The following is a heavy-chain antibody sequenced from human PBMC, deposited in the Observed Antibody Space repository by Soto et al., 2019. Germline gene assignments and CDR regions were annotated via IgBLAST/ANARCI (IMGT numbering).Heavy chain of an antibody. CDR3: AREGAVAGSQDF. J-gene: IGHJ4*02. V-gene: IGHV3-33*01. CDR1: GSIFSDYG. D-gene: IGHD6-19*01. Sequence: QVQLVESGGGVVQPGKSLRLSCAASGSIFSDYGIHWVRQAPGKGLEWVALIWYDGSKKYYADSVKGRFTVSRDNINSTLYLEMNSLRVEDSAVYYCAREGAVAGSQDFWGQGTLVTVSS. CDR2: IWYDGSKK.